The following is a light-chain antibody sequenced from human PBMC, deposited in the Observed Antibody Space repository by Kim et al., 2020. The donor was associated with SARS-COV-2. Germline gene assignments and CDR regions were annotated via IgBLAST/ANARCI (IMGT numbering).Light chain of an antibody. V-gene: IGKV1-33*01. CDR2: DAS. J-gene: IGKJ5*01. Sequence: DIQMTQSPSSLSASVGDRVTITCQASQDISDFLNWYQQKPGKAPKLLIYDASHLETGVPSRFSGGGFGTDFSFTISSLQPEDIATYYCQQYDNLPITFGQGTRLEIK. CDR1: QDISDF. CDR3: QQYDNLPIT.